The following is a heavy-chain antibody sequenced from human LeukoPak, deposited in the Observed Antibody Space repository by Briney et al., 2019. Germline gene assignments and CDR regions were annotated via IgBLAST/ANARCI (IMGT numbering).Heavy chain of an antibody. J-gene: IGHJ5*02. V-gene: IGHV1-8*01. CDR1: GFTFTSYD. D-gene: IGHD3-10*01. Sequence: ASVKVSCKASGFTFTSYDINWVRQATGQGLEWMGWMNPNNGNTGYAQEFQGRVTMTRDTSISTAYMELRSLRSEDTAVYYCVRDGEGVAISVNYWFDPWGQGTLVTVSS. CDR3: VRDGEGVAISVNYWFDP. CDR2: MNPNNGNT.